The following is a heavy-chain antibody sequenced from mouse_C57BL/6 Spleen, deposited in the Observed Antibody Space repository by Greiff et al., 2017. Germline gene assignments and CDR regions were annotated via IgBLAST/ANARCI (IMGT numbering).Heavy chain of an antibody. CDR3: ARGDYDSGAMDD. V-gene: IGHV14-2*01. D-gene: IGHD2-4*01. J-gene: IGHJ4*01. CDR2: IDPEDGDT. CDR1: GFNIKDYY. Sequence: EVQLLQSGAELVKPGASVKLSCTASGFNIKDYYMHWVKQRTEQGLEWIGRIDPEDGDTKYAPKFQGKVTITADTSSNTAYLQLSNLTSEDTAVYYCARGDYDSGAMDDWGQGTSVTVSS.